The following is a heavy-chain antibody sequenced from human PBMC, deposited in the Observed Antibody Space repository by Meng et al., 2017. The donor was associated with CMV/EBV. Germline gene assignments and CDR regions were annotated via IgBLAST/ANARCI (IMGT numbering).Heavy chain of an antibody. Sequence: SETLSLTCAVYGGSFSSYYWSWVRQPPGKGLEWIGEINHSGSTNYNPSLKSRVTISVDTSKNQSSLKLTSVTAADTAVYYCASSTVVTDLDYWGQGTLVTVSS. CDR3: ASSTVVTDLDY. CDR2: INHSGST. V-gene: IGHV4-34*01. J-gene: IGHJ4*02. CDR1: GGSFSSYY. D-gene: IGHD4-23*01.